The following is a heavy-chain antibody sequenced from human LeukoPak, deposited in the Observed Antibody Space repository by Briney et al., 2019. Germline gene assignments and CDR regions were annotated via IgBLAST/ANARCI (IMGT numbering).Heavy chain of an antibody. J-gene: IGHJ4*02. CDR1: GYTFTSNY. V-gene: IGHV1-2*02. D-gene: IGHD3-9*01. CDR2: INPNSGGT. CDR3: ARVAHNYDLLTGYYPYLDYFDF. Sequence: ASVKVSCKAFGYTFTSNYMHWVRQAPGQGLEWMGWINPNSGGTYYAQKFQGRVTMTRDTSISTAYMELSRLRSDDTAVFYCARVAHNYDLLTGYYPYLDYFDFWGQGTLVTVSS.